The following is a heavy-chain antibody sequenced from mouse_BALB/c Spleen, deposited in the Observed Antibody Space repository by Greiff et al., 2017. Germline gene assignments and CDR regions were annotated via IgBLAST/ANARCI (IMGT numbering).Heavy chain of an antibody. CDR1: GYTFSSYW. V-gene: IGHV1-9*01. Sequence: VQLQQSGAELMKPGASVKISCKATGYTFSSYWIEWVKQRPGHGLEWIGEILPGSGSTNYNEKFKGKATFTADTSSNTAYMQLSSLTSEDSAVYYCAREGYYDYDFDYWGQGTTLTVSS. D-gene: IGHD2-4*01. CDR3: AREGYYDYDFDY. J-gene: IGHJ2*01. CDR2: ILPGSGST.